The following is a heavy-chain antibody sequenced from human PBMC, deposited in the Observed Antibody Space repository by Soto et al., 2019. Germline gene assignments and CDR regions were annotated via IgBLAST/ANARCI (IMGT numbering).Heavy chain of an antibody. Sequence: GGSLRLSCAASGFTFSSYWMSWVRQAPGKGLEWVANIKQDGSEKYYVDSVKGRFTISRDNAKNSLYLQMNSLRAEDTAVYYCARDQTTGADAFDIWGQGTMVTVS. J-gene: IGHJ3*02. CDR3: ARDQTTGADAFDI. CDR1: GFTFSSYW. D-gene: IGHD4-17*01. CDR2: IKQDGSEK. V-gene: IGHV3-7*03.